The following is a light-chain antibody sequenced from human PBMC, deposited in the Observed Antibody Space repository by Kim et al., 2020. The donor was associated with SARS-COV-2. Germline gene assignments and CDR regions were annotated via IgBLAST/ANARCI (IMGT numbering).Light chain of an antibody. CDR2: GKN. CDR1: SLRSYY. Sequence: SSELTQDPAVSVALGQTVRITCQGASLRSYYASWYQQKPGQAPVLVIYGKNNRPSGTPDRSPGSSSANPAPLTTTGAPAEDEADNYCNLRDSSGNHLVFG. V-gene: IGLV3-19*01. CDR3: NLRDSSGNHLV. J-gene: IGLJ3*02.